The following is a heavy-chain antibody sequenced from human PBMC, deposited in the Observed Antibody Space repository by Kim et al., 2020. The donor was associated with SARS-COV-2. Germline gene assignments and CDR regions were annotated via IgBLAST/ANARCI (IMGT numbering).Heavy chain of an antibody. D-gene: IGHD4-17*01. V-gene: IGHV1-24*01. CDR3: ATVSPPYRETTVTRDGSVGTRELDY. Sequence: ASVKVSCKVSGYTLTELSMHWVRQAPGKGLEWMGGFDPEDGETIYAQKFQGRVTMTEDTSTDTAYMELSSLRSEDTAVYYCATVSPPYRETTVTRDGSVGTRELDYWGQGTLVTVSS. CDR1: GYTLTELS. J-gene: IGHJ4*02. CDR2: FDPEDGET.